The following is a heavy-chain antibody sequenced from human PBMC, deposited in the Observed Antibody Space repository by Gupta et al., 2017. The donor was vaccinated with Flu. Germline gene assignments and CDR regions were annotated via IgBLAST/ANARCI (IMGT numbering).Heavy chain of an antibody. Sequence: EVQLVESGGGLVKPGGSLRLSCAASGFTFSSYSMNWVRQAPGKGLEWVSSISSSSSYIYYADSVKGRFTISRDNAKNSLYLQMNSLRAEDTAVYYCAILSIAAAVSFDYWGQGTLVTVSS. D-gene: IGHD6-13*01. CDR2: ISSSSSYI. J-gene: IGHJ4*02. CDR3: AILSIAAAVSFDY. V-gene: IGHV3-21*01. CDR1: GFTFSSYS.